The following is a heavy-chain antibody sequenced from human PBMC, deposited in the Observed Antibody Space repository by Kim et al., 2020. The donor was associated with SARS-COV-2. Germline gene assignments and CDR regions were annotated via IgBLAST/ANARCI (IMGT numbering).Heavy chain of an antibody. V-gene: IGHV4-34*01. CDR1: GGSFSGYY. Sequence: SETLSLTCAVYGGSFSGYYWSWIRQPPGKGLEWIGEINHSGSTNYNPSLKSRVTISVDTSKNQFSLKLSSVTAADTAVYYCARVFAMVRGRFWLSSGMDVWGQGTTVTVSS. J-gene: IGHJ6*02. CDR2: INHSGST. CDR3: ARVFAMVRGRFWLSSGMDV. D-gene: IGHD3-10*01.